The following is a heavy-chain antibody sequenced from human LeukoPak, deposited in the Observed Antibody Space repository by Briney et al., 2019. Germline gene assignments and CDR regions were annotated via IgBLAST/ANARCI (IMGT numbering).Heavy chain of an antibody. CDR2: IYSGGIT. D-gene: IGHD2-2*01. CDR3: ARVFRVPASYEDDYYYMDV. J-gene: IGHJ6*03. CDR1: GFTVSSNY. V-gene: IGHV3-66*01. Sequence: GGSLRLSCAASGFTVSSNYMSWVRQAPGKGLEWVSVIYSGGITSYADSVKGRFTISRDNSKNTLYLQMNSLRVEDTAVYYCARVFRVPASYEDDYYYMDVWGKGTTVTVSS.